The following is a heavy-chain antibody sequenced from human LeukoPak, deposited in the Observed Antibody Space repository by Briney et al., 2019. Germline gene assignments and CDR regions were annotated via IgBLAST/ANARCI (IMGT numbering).Heavy chain of an antibody. CDR2: IYYSGST. CDR1: GGSISSYY. Sequence: PSETLSLTCTVSGGSISSYYWSWIRQPAGKGLKWIGHIYYSGSTNYNPSLKSRVTISVDTSKKQFSLKLSSVTAADTAVYYCARASPHYRGSSGYPLHGCYFDLWGRGTLVTVSS. CDR3: ARASPHYRGSSGYPLHGCYFDL. J-gene: IGHJ2*01. D-gene: IGHD3-22*01. V-gene: IGHV4-59*01.